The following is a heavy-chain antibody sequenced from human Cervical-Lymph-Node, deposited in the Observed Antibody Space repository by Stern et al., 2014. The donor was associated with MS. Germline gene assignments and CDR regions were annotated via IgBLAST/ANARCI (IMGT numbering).Heavy chain of an antibody. D-gene: IGHD3-16*01. Sequence: VQLVESGGGVVQPGRSLRVSCEASGFTFAHFGMHWVRQAPGKGLEWVALTSYDGTSKEYADSVKGRFTISRDKPNNKMYLQMNNLRPEDTGVFYCAKGRLPGGHGGMDVWGQGTTVAVSS. J-gene: IGHJ6*02. CDR3: AKGRLPGGHGGMDV. CDR2: TSYDGTSK. V-gene: IGHV3-30*18. CDR1: GFTFAHFG.